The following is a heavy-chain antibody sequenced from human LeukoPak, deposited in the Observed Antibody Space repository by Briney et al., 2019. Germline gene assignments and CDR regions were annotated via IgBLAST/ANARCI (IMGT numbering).Heavy chain of an antibody. V-gene: IGHV1-2*02. D-gene: IGHD3-10*01. Sequence: ASVKVSCKASGYTFTGYYMHWMRQAPGQGLEWMGWINPNSGGTNYAQKFQGRVTMTRDTSISTAYMELSRLRSDDTAVYYCARILGWFGEFLLAFDYWGQGTLVTVSS. CDR3: ARILGWFGEFLLAFDY. CDR1: GYTFTGYY. CDR2: INPNSGGT. J-gene: IGHJ4*02.